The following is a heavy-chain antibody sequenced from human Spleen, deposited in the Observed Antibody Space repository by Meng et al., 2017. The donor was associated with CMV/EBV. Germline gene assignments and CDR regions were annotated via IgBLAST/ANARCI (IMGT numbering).Heavy chain of an antibody. D-gene: IGHD2-21*02. V-gene: IGHV4-4*02. CDR1: RSIL. Sequence: RSILWPWLRQLPAKVLQWIWEIYPSVSTNYNPSLKSRVTISVDTFKNQFSLKLGSVTAADTAVYYCARIERRRILKYCGSDCSTTDYWGQGTLVTVSS. J-gene: IGHJ4*02. CDR2: IYPSVST. CDR3: ARIERRRILKYCGSDCSTTDY.